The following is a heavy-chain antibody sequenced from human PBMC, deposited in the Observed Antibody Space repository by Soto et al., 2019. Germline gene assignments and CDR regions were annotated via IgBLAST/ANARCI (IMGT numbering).Heavy chain of an antibody. D-gene: IGHD3-10*01. CDR3: AGVRGVTPIDAFDI. CDR2: IYSGGST. CDR1: GFTFSSYG. Sequence: GGSLRLSCAASGFTFSSYGMHWVRQAPGKGLEWVSVIYSGGSTYYADSVKGRFTISRHNSKNTLYLQMNSLRAEDTAVYYCAGVRGVTPIDAFDIWGQGTMVTVSS. V-gene: IGHV3-NL1*01. J-gene: IGHJ3*02.